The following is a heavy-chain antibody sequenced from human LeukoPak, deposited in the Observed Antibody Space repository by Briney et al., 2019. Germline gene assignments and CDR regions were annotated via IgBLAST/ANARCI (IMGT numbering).Heavy chain of an antibody. CDR3: AKGDLEN. J-gene: IGHJ4*02. Sequence: GGSLRLSCAASGFTVNYWMSWARQAPGKGLEWVATMTHDGSDEYYLDSVKGRFTISRDSAKNSIYLQMNSLRVEDTPTYYCAKGDLENWGQGTLVTVSS. CDR1: GFTVNYW. V-gene: IGHV3-7*01. CDR2: MTHDGSDE.